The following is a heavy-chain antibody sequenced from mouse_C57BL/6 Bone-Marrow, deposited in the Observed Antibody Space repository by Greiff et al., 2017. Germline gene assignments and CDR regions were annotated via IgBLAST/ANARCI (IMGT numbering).Heavy chain of an antibody. CDR3: TSYYGSSPYWYFDV. J-gene: IGHJ1*03. Sequence: EVQLQQSGAELVRPGASVKLSCTASGFNITDYYMHWVKQRPEQGLEWIGRIDPEDGDTDYAPKFQGKATMTADTSSNTAYLQLSSLTSEDTAVYSCTSYYGSSPYWYFDVWGTGTTVTVSS. CDR1: GFNITDYY. CDR2: IDPEDGDT. V-gene: IGHV14-1*01. D-gene: IGHD1-1*01.